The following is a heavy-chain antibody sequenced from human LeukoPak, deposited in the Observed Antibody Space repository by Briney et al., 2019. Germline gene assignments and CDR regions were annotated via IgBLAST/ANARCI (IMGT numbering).Heavy chain of an antibody. J-gene: IGHJ4*02. CDR1: GGSFSSYA. Sequence: ASVKVSCKATGGSFSSYAISWVREAPGQGLEWMGGIMPIFGTANYAQKFQGRLTITTDESTSTAHMELSSLRSEDTAVYYCARGVSIRRYAWAYWGQGTLVTVSS. CDR2: IMPIFGTA. CDR3: ARGVSIRRYAWAY. D-gene: IGHD3-16*01. V-gene: IGHV1-69*05.